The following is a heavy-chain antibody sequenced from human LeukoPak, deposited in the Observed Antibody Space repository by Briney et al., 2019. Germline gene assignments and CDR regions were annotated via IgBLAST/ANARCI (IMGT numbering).Heavy chain of an antibody. V-gene: IGHV3-23*01. D-gene: IGHD2/OR15-2a*01. CDR1: GFMFSTYP. J-gene: IGHJ4*02. CDR2: INGSGGST. Sequence: GGSLRLSCAASGFMFSTYPMNWVRQAPGKGLEWFSTINGSGGSTYYADSVKGRFTISRDNSKNTLYLQMNRLRADDTAIYYCAKERTQTTSFDYWGQGTLVTVSS. CDR3: AKERTQTTSFDY.